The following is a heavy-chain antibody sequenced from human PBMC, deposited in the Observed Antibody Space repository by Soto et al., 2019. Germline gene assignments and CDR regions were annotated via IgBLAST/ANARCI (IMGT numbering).Heavy chain of an antibody. CDR1: GFTFSGSA. CDR3: TRFSMDSSSGWFDP. V-gene: IGHV3-73*02. Sequence: EVQLGESGGDLVQPGGSLKVSCAASGFTFSGSAIHWVRQASGKGLEWVGRIRSKVNTYATAYAASVKGRFSISRDDSKNTAYLEMNSLKTEDTAVYYCTRFSMDSSSGWFDPWGQGTLVAVSS. CDR2: IRSKVNTYAT. D-gene: IGHD6-6*01. J-gene: IGHJ5*02.